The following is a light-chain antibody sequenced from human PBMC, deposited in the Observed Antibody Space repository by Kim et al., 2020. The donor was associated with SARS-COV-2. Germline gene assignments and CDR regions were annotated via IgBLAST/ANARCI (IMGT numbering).Light chain of an antibody. V-gene: IGLV3-21*04. J-gene: IGLJ3*02. Sequence: SYELTQPPSMSVAPGKTARITCGANNIGSESVHWYQQKPGQAPILVIYYDSDRPSGIPERFSGSNSGNPATLTTTRVDAGDEADYYCQAWHTSDHLVFGG. CDR1: NIGSES. CDR2: YDS. CDR3: QAWHTSDHLV.